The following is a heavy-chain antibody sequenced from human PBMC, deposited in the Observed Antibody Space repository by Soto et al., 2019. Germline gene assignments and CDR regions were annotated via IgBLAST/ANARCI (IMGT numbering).Heavy chain of an antibody. J-gene: IGHJ4*02. CDR2: IDQDGSDK. CDR3: ARGRAGDY. Sequence: EVRLVESGGGLVQPGGSLRLSCATSGFTLSSYWMSWVRQPPGKGLEWVANIDQDGSDKYYVDSVKGRFTISKDNAKNSLYLQMNSLRAEDTAVYYCARGRAGDYWGQGTLVTVSS. D-gene: IGHD6-13*01. CDR1: GFTLSSYW. V-gene: IGHV3-7*04.